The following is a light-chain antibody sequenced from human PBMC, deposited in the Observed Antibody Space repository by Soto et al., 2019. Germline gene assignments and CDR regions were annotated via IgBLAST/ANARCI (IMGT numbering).Light chain of an antibody. Sequence: ESVLTQSPGTLSMSPGERTTLSCRASQSVSSSYSAWYQQKPGQAPRLLIYGASSRATGIPDRFSGSGSGTDFTLTISRLEPEDFAVYYCQHYGSSPFTSGPGTKVDIK. V-gene: IGKV3-20*01. CDR3: QHYGSSPFT. CDR1: QSVSSSY. CDR2: GAS. J-gene: IGKJ3*01.